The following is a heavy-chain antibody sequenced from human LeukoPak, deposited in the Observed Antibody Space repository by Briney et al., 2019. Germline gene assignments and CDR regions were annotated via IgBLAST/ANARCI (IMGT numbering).Heavy chain of an antibody. CDR3: ARGNGDYPRNYMDV. J-gene: IGHJ6*03. V-gene: IGHV1-2*02. D-gene: IGHD4-17*01. Sequence: GASVKVSCKASGYTFTGYYMHWVRQAPGQGLEWMGWINPKRGDTNYAQKFQGRVTMTRDTSISTAYMELSRLRSDDTAVYYCARGNGDYPRNYMDVWGKGTTVTVSS. CDR1: GYTFTGYY. CDR2: INPKRGDT.